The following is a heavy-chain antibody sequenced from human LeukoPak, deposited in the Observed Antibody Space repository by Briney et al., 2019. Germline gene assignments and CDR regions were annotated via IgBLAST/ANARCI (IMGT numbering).Heavy chain of an antibody. Sequence: PSETLSLTCAVSGGSISSSNWWSWVRPPPGKGLEWIGEIYHSGSTDDNPSLKSRVTISVDTSKNQFSLKLSSETAADTAVYYCARHYMEYSSSSYFDYWGQGTLVTVSS. CDR1: GGSISSSNW. CDR3: ARHYMEYSSSSYFDY. V-gene: IGHV4-4*02. CDR2: IYHSGST. D-gene: IGHD6-6*01. J-gene: IGHJ4*02.